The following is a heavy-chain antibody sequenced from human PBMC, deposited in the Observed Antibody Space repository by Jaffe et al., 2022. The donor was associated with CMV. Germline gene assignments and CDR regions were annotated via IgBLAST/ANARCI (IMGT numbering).Heavy chain of an antibody. J-gene: IGHJ6*03. D-gene: IGHD3-3*01. CDR2: IYYSGST. CDR3: ARNLMDFWSGYTPNYYYYYMDV. CDR1: GGSISSYY. Sequence: QVQLQESGPGLVKPSETLSLTCTVSGGSISSYYWSWIRQPPGKGLEWIGYIYYSGSTNYNPSLKSRVTISVDTSKNQFSLKLSSVTAADTAVYYCARNLMDFWSGYTPNYYYYYMDVWGKGTTVTVSS. V-gene: IGHV4-59*08.